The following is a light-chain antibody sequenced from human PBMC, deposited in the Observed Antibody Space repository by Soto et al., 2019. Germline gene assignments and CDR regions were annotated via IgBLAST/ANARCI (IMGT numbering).Light chain of an antibody. Sequence: DIQMTQSPSSLSASVGDRVTFTCRASQDISHYLAWYQERPGKVPKLLIYYAANLQSGVPSRFSGSGSGTDFTLTISSLQPEDGGTYYCQQYTKDTPGTFGQGTKVDSK. CDR3: QQYTKDTPGT. CDR2: YAA. CDR1: QDISHY. V-gene: IGKV1-27*01. J-gene: IGKJ1*01.